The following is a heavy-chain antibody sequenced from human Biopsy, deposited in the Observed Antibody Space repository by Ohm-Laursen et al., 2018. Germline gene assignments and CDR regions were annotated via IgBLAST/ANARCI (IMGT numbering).Heavy chain of an antibody. D-gene: IGHD3-9*01. J-gene: IGHJ6*02. CDR1: GYDFSGYG. CDR3: ARDETGSSVFGPYYYGMDV. CDR2: INPTGGTT. V-gene: IGHV1-46*01. Sequence: ASVKVSCKVSGYDFSGYGISWVRQAPGQGLEWMGIINPTGGTTSYAEKFQGRVTLTRDTSTGTVYLELNSLIYEDTALYYCARDETGSSVFGPYYYGMDVWGQGTTVTVSS.